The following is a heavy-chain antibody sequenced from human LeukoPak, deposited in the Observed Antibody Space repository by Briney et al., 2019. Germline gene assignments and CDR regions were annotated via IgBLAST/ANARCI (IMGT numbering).Heavy chain of an antibody. CDR3: ARDTGGDPYCGGDCYPFYGMDV. CDR1: GFTFSSYW. CDR2: IKQDGSEK. D-gene: IGHD2-21*02. J-gene: IGHJ6*02. Sequence: GGSLRLSCAASGFTFSSYWMSWVRQAPGKGLEWVANIKQDGSEKYYVDSVKGRFTISRDNAKNSLYLQMNSLRAEDTAVYYCARDTGGDPYCGGDCYPFYGMDVWGQGTTVTVSS. V-gene: IGHV3-7*01.